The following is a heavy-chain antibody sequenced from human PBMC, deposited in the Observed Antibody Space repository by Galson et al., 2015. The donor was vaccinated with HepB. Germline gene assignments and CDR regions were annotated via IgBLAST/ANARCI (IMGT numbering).Heavy chain of an antibody. J-gene: IGHJ4*02. V-gene: IGHV3-23*01. D-gene: IGHD5-18*01. CDR3: AKYTGGYSYGWGPTPFDY. CDR1: GFTFSSYA. Sequence: SLRLSCAASGFTFSSYAMSWVRQAPGKGLEWVSAISGSGGSTYYADSVKGRFTISRDNSKNTLYLQMNSLRAEDTAVYYCAKYTGGYSYGWGPTPFDYWGQGTLVTVSS. CDR2: ISGSGGST.